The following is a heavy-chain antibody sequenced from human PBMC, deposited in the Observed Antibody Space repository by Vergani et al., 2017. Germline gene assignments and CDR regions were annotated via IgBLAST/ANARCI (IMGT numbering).Heavy chain of an antibody. CDR3: VRGGEKPPPFYYHYMDV. CDR2: TYYRSKWYH. V-gene: IGHV6-1*01. D-gene: IGHD5-24*01. Sequence: QVKLEQSGPGLVKPSQTLSLTCAISGDSVSSNSAAWNWIRQSPSRGLEWLGRTYYRSKWYHDYSLSVKSRNTINPVTSKNQFFLQLNSVTPEDTAVYFCVRGGEKPPPFYYHYMDVWGKGTTVTVSS. J-gene: IGHJ6*03. CDR1: GDSVSSNSAA.